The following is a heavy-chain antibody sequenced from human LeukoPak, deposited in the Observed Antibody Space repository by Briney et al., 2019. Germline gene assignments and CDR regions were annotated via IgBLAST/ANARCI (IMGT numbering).Heavy chain of an antibody. V-gene: IGHV3-23*01. CDR2: ISGSGGST. J-gene: IGHJ4*02. D-gene: IGHD1-26*01. CDR1: GFTFSSYA. Sequence: PGGSLRLSCAASGFTFSSYAMSWVRQAPGKGLEWVSAISGSGGSTYYADPVKGRFTISRDNSKNTLHLQMNSLRAEDTAVYYCAKDRMVGTGEYYFDYWGQGTLVTVSS. CDR3: AKDRMVGTGEYYFDY.